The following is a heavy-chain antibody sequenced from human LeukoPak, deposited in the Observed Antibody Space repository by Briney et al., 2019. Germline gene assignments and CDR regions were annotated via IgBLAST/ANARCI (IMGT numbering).Heavy chain of an antibody. J-gene: IGHJ6*03. Sequence: SETLSLTCTVSGGSISSYYWSWIRRPPGKGLEWIGYIYYSGSTNYNPSLKSRVTISVDTSKNQFSLKLSSVTAADTAVYYCARAASYDSSGYYYGYYYYMDVWGKGTTVTVSS. CDR2: IYYSGST. V-gene: IGHV4-59*01. D-gene: IGHD3-22*01. CDR1: GGSISSYY. CDR3: ARAASYDSSGYYYGYYYYMDV.